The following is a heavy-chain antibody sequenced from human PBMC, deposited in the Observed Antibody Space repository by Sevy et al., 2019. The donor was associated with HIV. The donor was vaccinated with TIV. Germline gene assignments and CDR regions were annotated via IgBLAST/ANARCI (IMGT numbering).Heavy chain of an antibody. CDR2: MSAYNGNT. V-gene: IGHV1-18*01. CDR3: ARVSDIVVVVAATYFDY. Sequence: ASVKVSCKASGYTFTSYGISWVRQAPGQGLEWMGWMSAYNGNTNYAQKLQGRVTMTTDTSTSTAYMELRSLRSDDTAVYYCARVSDIVVVVAATYFDYWGQGTLVTVSS. D-gene: IGHD2-15*01. CDR1: GYTFTSYG. J-gene: IGHJ4*02.